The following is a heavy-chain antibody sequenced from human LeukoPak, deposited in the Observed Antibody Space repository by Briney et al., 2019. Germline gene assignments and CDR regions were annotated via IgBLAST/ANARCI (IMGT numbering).Heavy chain of an antibody. V-gene: IGHV6-1*01. CDR1: GDSVSSNSAA. CDR3: ARSPTTVTTLFDY. CDR2: TYYRSKWYN. D-gene: IGHD4-17*01. J-gene: IGHJ4*02. Sequence: SQTLSLTCAISGDSVSSNSAAWNWIRRSPSRGLEWLGRTYYRSKWYNDYAVSVKSRITINPDTSKNQFSLQLNSVTPEDTAVYYCARSPTTVTTLFDYWGQGTLVTVSS.